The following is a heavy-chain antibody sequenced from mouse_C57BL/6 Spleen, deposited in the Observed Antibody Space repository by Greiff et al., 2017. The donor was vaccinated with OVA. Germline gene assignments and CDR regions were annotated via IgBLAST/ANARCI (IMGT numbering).Heavy chain of an antibody. CDR1: GFTFSSYA. J-gene: IGHJ4*01. Sequence: EVHLVESGGGLVKPGGSLKLSCVASGFTFSSYAMSWVRQTPEKRLEWVATISDGGSYTYYPDNVKGRFTISRDNAKNNLYLQMSHLKSEDTAMYYCARDLVTTVVAYYAMDYWGQGTSVTVSS. V-gene: IGHV5-4*01. CDR3: ARDLVTTVVAYYAMDY. CDR2: ISDGGSYT. D-gene: IGHD1-1*01.